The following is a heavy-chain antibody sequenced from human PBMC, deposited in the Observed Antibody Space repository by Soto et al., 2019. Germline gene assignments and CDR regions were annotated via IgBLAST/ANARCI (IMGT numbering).Heavy chain of an antibody. V-gene: IGHV1-46*02. CDR3: VRGYCTTTICQGDFQH. D-gene: IGHD2-2*01. CDR1: GYSFNTFY. J-gene: IGHJ1*01. Sequence: QVQLVQSGAEVKKPGASVNVSCKASGYSFNTFYIHWVRQAPGQGLEWMGMIDPTHGNTGYAQKFQGRVAMTGDTSASTVYIELSSLRFEDTAVYYCVRGYCTTTICQGDFQHWGQGPLVTVSS. CDR2: IDPTHGNT.